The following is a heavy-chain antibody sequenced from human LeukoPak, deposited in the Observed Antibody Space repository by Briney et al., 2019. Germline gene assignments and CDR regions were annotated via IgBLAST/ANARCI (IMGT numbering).Heavy chain of an antibody. V-gene: IGHV3-23*01. Sequence: AGGTLRLSCVAAGFTFSSYDMSWVRQAPGKGLEWVSRISDSGDTYYADSVKGRFTISRDNSKNTLYLQMNSLRAEHTAVYYCAKGRSGFHYWGQGTLVTVSS. CDR1: GFTFSSYD. CDR3: AKGRSGFHY. J-gene: IGHJ4*02. CDR2: ISDSGDT. D-gene: IGHD3-10*01.